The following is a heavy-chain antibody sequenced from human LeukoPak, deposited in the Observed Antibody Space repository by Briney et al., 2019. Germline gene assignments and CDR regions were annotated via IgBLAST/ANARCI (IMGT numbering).Heavy chain of an antibody. CDR1: GLTVSSNY. CDR2: LYTANTT. Sequence: GGSLRLSCAASGLTVSSNYMSWVRQAPGKGLEWVSVLYTANTTHYADSVKGRFTVSRDNSKNTLSLQMNNLRAEDSAMYYCAQNGGGSGTYYTYWGQGTLVIVSS. J-gene: IGHJ4*02. CDR3: AQNGGGSGTYYTY. V-gene: IGHV3-53*01. D-gene: IGHD3-10*01.